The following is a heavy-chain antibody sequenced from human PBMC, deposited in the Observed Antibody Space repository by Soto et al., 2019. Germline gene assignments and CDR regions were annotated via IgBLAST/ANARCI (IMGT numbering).Heavy chain of an antibody. V-gene: IGHV3-23*01. CDR3: ANAFGTRRYYYDSSGYYYFDY. Sequence: EVQLLESGGGLVQPGGSLRLSCAASGFTFSSYAMSWVRQAPGKGLEWVSAISGSGGSTYYADSVKGRFTISRDNSKNTLYRQMNSLRAEDTAVYYCANAFGTRRYYYDSSGYYYFDYWGQGTLVTVSS. D-gene: IGHD3-22*01. CDR2: ISGSGGST. J-gene: IGHJ4*02. CDR1: GFTFSSYA.